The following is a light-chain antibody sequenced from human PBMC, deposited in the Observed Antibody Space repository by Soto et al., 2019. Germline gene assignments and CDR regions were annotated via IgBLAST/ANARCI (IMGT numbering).Light chain of an antibody. CDR1: QSVTKGY. J-gene: IGKJ1*01. CDR2: GTS. CDR3: QQFGDSLWT. V-gene: IGKV3-20*01. Sequence: ENVLTQSPDTLSLYPGEGATLSCRASQSVTKGYLAWYQQKPGQAPKLLIYGTSSRATGVPDRFSASGSATYFTLTISRLEPEDFAVYYCQQFGDSLWTFGQGTRVEVK.